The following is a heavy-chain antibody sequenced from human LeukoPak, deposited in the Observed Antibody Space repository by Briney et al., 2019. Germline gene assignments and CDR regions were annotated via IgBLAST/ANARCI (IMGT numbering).Heavy chain of an antibody. J-gene: IGHJ4*02. Sequence: SETLSLTCAVSGGSISSGGYSWSWIRQPPGKSLEWIGYINHSGSTNYNPSLKSRVTISVDTSKNQFSLKLSSVTAADTAVYYCARGPINYYDSSGYDVPPDWGQGTLVTVSS. V-gene: IGHV4-30-2*01. CDR2: INHSGST. CDR3: ARGPINYYDSSGYDVPPD. D-gene: IGHD3-22*01. CDR1: GGSISSGGYS.